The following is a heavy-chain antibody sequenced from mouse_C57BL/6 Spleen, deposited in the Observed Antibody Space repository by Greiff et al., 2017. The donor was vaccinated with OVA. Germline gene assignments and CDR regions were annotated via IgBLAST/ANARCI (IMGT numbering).Heavy chain of an antibody. D-gene: IGHD3-3*01. V-gene: IGHV1-50*01. CDR1: GYTFPSYW. Sequence: KQSCKASGYTFPSYWMQWVKQRPGQGLEWIGEIDPSDSYTNYNQKFKGKATLTVDTSSSTAYMQLSSLTSEDSAVYYCARGGGTSAYWGQGTLVTVSA. J-gene: IGHJ3*01. CDR2: IDPSDSYT. CDR3: ARGGGTSAY.